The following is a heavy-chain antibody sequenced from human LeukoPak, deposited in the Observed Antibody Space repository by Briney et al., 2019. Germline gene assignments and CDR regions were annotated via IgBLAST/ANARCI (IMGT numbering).Heavy chain of an antibody. V-gene: IGHV4-34*01. CDR1: GGSITNYY. CDR3: ARHFGYWYFDL. J-gene: IGHJ2*01. Sequence: SETLSLTCTVSGGSITNYYWSWIRQPPGKGLEWIGEINHSGSTNYNPSLKSRVTISVDTSKNQFSLKLSSVTAADTAVYYCARHFGYWYFDLWGRGTLVTVSS. CDR2: INHSGST. D-gene: IGHD3-10*01.